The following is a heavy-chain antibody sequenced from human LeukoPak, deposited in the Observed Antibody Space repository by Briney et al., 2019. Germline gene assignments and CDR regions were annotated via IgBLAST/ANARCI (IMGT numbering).Heavy chain of an antibody. CDR1: GFTFSSYA. CDR2: ISYDGSNK. CDR3: AREWFGSGSYSLDY. J-gene: IGHJ4*02. V-gene: IGHV3-30-3*01. D-gene: IGHD3-10*01. Sequence: GGSLRLSCAASGFTFSSYAMHWVRQAPGKGLEWVAVISYDGSNKYYADSVKGRFTISRDNAKKSLYLQMNSLRAEDTAVYYCAREWFGSGSYSLDYWGQGTLVTVSS.